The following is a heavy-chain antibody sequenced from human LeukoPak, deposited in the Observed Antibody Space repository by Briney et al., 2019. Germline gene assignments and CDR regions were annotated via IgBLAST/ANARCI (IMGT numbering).Heavy chain of an antibody. V-gene: IGHV3-21*01. CDR3: AKGAYYYYYMDV. CDR2: ISSSSSYI. Sequence: TGGSLRLSCVVSGFTFSTFTMNWVRQAPGKGLEWVSCISSSSSYIYYADSVKGRFTISRDNSKNTLYLQMNRLRAEDTAVYYCAKGAYYYYYMDVWGKGTTVTISS. J-gene: IGHJ6*03. CDR1: GFTFSTFT.